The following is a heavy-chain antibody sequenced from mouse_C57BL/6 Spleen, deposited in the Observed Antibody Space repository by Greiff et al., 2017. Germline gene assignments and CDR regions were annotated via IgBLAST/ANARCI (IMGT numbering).Heavy chain of an antibody. J-gene: IGHJ2*01. CDR3: AREELGRSYFDY. V-gene: IGHV1-18*01. D-gene: IGHD4-1*01. CDR2: INPNNGGT. Sequence: EVQLQQSGPELVKPGASVKIPCKASGYTFTDYNMDWVKQSHGKSLEWIGDINPNNGGTIYNQKFKGKATLTVDESSSTAYMERRSLTSEDTAVYYCAREELGRSYFDYWGQGTTLTVSS. CDR1: GYTFTDYN.